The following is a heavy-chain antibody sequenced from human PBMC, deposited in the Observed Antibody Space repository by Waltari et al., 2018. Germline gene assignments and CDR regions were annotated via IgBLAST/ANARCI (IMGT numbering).Heavy chain of an antibody. CDR1: GFTFSTYN. V-gene: IGHV3-21*02. D-gene: IGHD3-16*01. J-gene: IGHJ3*02. CDR2: ISITSRYI. Sequence: EVQLVESGGGLVKPGGSLRLSCAASGFTFSTYNINWVRQAPGKGLDGVLAISITSRYIYYADSVKGRFTISRDNANNSLYLQMSSLRAEDTAIYDCARDSARNYDYISGGHAFDIWGQGTMITVSS. CDR3: ARDSARNYDYISGGHAFDI.